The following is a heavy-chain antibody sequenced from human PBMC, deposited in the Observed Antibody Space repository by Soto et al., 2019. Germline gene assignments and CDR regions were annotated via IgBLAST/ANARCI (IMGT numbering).Heavy chain of an antibody. Sequence: PGGSLRLSCVASRFTFSNAWMSWVRQAPGKGLEWVGRIKNKADGGTTDYAAPVKGRFTISRDDLKSTLYLQMNSLKTGDTAVYYCTTDDPINKYWGQGTLVTVSS. V-gene: IGHV3-15*01. CDR3: TTDDPINKY. CDR2: IKNKADGGTT. CDR1: RFTFSNAW. J-gene: IGHJ4*02.